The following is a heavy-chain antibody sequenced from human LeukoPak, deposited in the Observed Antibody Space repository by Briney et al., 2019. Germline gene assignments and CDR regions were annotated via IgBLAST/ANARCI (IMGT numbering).Heavy chain of an antibody. J-gene: IGHJ4*02. CDR1: GFTFSSYA. D-gene: IGHD1-26*01. CDR3: AREAVGARRDFDF. V-gene: IGHV3-23*01. CDR2: ISGSGVNT. Sequence: GGSLRLSCAASGFTFSSYAMSWVRQSPGKGLEWVSAISGSGVNTYYADSVKGRFTISRDNAQNSLFLQMNNLRAEDMAVYYCAREAVGARRDFDFWGQGTLVTVSS.